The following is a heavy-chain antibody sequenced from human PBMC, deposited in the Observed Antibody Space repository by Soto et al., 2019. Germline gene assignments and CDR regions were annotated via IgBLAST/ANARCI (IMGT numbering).Heavy chain of an antibody. J-gene: IGHJ4*02. Sequence: QLQLQESGSGLVKPSQTLSLTCAVSGGSISSGGYSWSWIRQPPGKGLEWIGYIYHSGSTYYNPALKRRVTISVDRSKTQFSLKLSSVTAADTAVFYCARAPLDYGFDYWGQGTLVTVSS. CDR2: IYHSGST. D-gene: IGHD4-17*01. V-gene: IGHV4-30-2*01. CDR3: ARAPLDYGFDY. CDR1: GGSISSGGYS.